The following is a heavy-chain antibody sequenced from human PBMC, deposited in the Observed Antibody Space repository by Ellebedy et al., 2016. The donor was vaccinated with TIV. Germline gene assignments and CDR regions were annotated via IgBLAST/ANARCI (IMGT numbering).Heavy chain of an antibody. CDR3: ARIFCTSDECSYKFDS. J-gene: IGHJ4*02. D-gene: IGHD2-8*02. CDR1: GDSINSDNW. V-gene: IGHV4-4*02. CDR2: IYHTGRA. Sequence: MPSETLSLTCGVSGDSINSDNWWSWVRQTPGEGLEYIGEIYHTGRANYNPSLKSRLTMSVDNSKNQFSLKLSSVTAADTAVYYCARIFCTSDECSYKFDSWGQGVLVIVSS.